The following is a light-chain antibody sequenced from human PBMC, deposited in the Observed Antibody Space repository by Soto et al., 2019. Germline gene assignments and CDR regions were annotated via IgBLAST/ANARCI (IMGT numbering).Light chain of an antibody. CDR1: QSLLHSNGYNY. CDR3: MQALQTPRFT. V-gene: IGKV2-28*01. J-gene: IGKJ3*01. CDR2: LGS. Sequence: DIVMTQSPLSLPVTPGEPASISCMSSQSLLHSNGYNYLDWYLQKPGQSPQLLIYLGSNRASGVPDRFSGSGSGTDFTLKISRVEAEDVGVYYCMQALQTPRFTFGPGTKVDIK.